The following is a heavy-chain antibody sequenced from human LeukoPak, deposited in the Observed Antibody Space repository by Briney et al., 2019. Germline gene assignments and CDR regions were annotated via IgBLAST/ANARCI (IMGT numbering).Heavy chain of an antibody. V-gene: IGHV4-31*03. CDR2: IYYSGST. Sequence: SETLSLTCTVSGGSISSGGYYWSWIRQHPGKGLEWIGYIYYSGSTYYNPSLKSRVTISVDTSKNQFSLKLSSVTAADTAVYYCARHMNYGMVRGVIIWNYFDYWGQGTLVTVSS. D-gene: IGHD3-10*01. CDR1: GGSISSGGYY. J-gene: IGHJ4*02. CDR3: ARHMNYGMVRGVIIWNYFDY.